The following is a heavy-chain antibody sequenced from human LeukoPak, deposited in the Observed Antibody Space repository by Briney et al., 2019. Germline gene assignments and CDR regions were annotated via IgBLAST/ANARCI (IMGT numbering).Heavy chain of an antibody. J-gene: IGHJ4*02. D-gene: IGHD6-13*01. CDR1: GGSISSSNW. Sequence: PSETLSLTCAVSGGSISSSNWWSWVRQPPGKGLEWIGEIYHSGSTNYNPSLKSRVTISVDKSKNQFSLKLSSVTAADTAVYYCARARVAAAGPGEITKPYYFDYWGQGTLVTISS. V-gene: IGHV4-4*02. CDR2: IYHSGST. CDR3: ARARVAAAGPGEITKPYYFDY.